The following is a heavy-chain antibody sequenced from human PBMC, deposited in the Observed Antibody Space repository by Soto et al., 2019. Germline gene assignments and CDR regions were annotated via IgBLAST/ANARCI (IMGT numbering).Heavy chain of an antibody. CDR1: GGSINNGDYY. J-gene: IGHJ2*01. D-gene: IGHD3-3*01. CDR3: AREKSVVFGMAHPSWYFDL. CDR2: IFYSGST. V-gene: IGHV4-30-4*01. Sequence: QVQLQESGPGLVKSSQTLSLTCAVSGGSINNGDYYWSWIRQPPGKGLEWIGYIFYSGSTYVNPSLKSRLSMSLDTSQTQFALKLTSVTAADTAVYYCAREKSVVFGMAHPSWYFDLWGRGTLVTVSS.